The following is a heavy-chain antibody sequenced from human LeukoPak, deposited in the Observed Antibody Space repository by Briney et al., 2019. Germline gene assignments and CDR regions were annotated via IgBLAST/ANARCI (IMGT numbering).Heavy chain of an antibody. CDR2: ISAYNGNT. Sequence: ASVKVSCKASGYSFTSYGISWVRQAPGQGLEWMGWISAYNGNTNYAQKCQGRVTMTRNTSISTAYMELSSLRSEDTAVYYCATDYTDYSLDYWGQGTLVTVSS. CDR3: ATDYTDYSLDY. V-gene: IGHV1-18*01. J-gene: IGHJ4*02. D-gene: IGHD4-11*01. CDR1: GYSFTSYG.